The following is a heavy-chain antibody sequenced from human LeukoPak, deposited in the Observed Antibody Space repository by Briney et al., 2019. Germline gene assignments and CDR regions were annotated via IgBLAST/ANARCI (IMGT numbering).Heavy chain of an antibody. CDR3: ARPGERSRRDWNLDQ. Sequence: GESLKISCKASGYSFSNYWIGWVRQVPGRGLEWMGIVYPRDSDTRYSPSFQGQVTISADKSISTAYLQWSSLKASDTAVYYCARPGERSRRDWNLDQWGQGTLVTVSS. V-gene: IGHV5-51*01. CDR1: GYSFSNYW. D-gene: IGHD1-1*01. CDR2: VYPRDSDT. J-gene: IGHJ4*02.